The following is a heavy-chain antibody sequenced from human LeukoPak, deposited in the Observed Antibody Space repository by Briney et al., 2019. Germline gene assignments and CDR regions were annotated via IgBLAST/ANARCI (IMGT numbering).Heavy chain of an antibody. V-gene: IGHV4-4*07. CDR2: IYTSGST. CDR1: GGSISSYY. D-gene: IGHD5-12*01. J-gene: IGHJ4*02. CDR3: ARDRSGYDYWYFDY. Sequence: SETLSLTCTVSGGSISSYYWSWIRQPAGKGLGWIGRIYTSGSTNYNPSLKSRVTMSVDTSKNQFSLKLSSVTAADTAVYYCARDRSGYDYWYFDYWGQGTLVTVSS.